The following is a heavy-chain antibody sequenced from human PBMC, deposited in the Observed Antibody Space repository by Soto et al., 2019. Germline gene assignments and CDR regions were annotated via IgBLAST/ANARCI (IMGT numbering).Heavy chain of an antibody. V-gene: IGHV4-31*03. J-gene: IGHJ3*02. D-gene: IGHD3-3*01. CDR3: ARARSTPYYDFWSGYAFDI. Sequence: SETLSLTCTFSGCSISSGGYYLSWIRQHPGKGLEWIGYIYYSGSTYYNPSLKSRVTISVDTSKNQFSLKLSSVTAADTAVYYCARARSTPYYDFWSGYAFDIWGQGTMVTVSS. CDR1: GCSISSGGYY. CDR2: IYYSGST.